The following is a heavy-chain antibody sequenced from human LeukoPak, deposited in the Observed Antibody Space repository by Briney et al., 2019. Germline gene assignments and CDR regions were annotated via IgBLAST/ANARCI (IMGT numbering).Heavy chain of an antibody. V-gene: IGHV3-74*01. CDR2: INSDGSST. D-gene: IGHD5-12*01. CDR3: ARDYDYPYYGMDV. CDR1: GFTFSSYW. Sequence: SGGSLRLSCAASGFTFSSYWMHWVRQAPGKGLVWVSRINSDGSSTSYADSVKGRFTISRDNSKNTLYLQMNSLRAEDTAVYYCARDYDYPYYGMDVWGQGTTVTVSS. J-gene: IGHJ6*02.